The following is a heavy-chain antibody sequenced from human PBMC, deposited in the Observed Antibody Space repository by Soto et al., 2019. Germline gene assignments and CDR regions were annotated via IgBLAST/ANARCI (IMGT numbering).Heavy chain of an antibody. CDR2: ISWNSGRT. CDR1: GFTYDDYD. D-gene: IGHD1-26*01. CDR3: AKGRGGSYGGDSFDY. Sequence: EVQLVESGGGLVQPGRSLRLSCAASGFTYDDYDMHWVRQAPGKGLEWVSAISWNSGRTAYADSVKGRFTISRDNAKNSLYLQRNGLRAEDTALYHCAKGRGGSYGGDSFDYWGQGTLVTVSS. J-gene: IGHJ4*02. V-gene: IGHV3-9*01.